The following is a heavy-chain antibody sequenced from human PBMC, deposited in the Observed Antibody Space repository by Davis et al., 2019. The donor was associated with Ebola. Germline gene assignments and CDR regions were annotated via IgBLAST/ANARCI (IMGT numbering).Heavy chain of an antibody. CDR2: IYNGGSPT. Sequence: PGGSLRLSCAASGFTFSSYEMNWVRQAPGKGLEWLSYIYNGGSPTYYADSVKGRFTVSRDNTKNSLYLQMTNLSADDSAIYYCARVGGTSGSFLDCWGRGTLVTVSA. CDR1: GFTFSSYE. D-gene: IGHD1-26*01. CDR3: ARVGGTSGSFLDC. J-gene: IGHJ4*02. V-gene: IGHV3-48*03.